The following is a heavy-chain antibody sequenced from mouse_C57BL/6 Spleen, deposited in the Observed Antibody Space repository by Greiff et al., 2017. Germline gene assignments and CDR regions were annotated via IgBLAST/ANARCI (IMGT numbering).Heavy chain of an antibody. J-gene: IGHJ1*03. CDR1: GYAFSSYW. V-gene: IGHV1-80*01. CDR3: ARGDYGSSTGYFDV. D-gene: IGHD1-1*01. Sequence: VKVVESGAELVKPGASVKISCKASGYAFSSYWMNWVKQRPGKGLEWIGQIYPGDGDTNYNGKFKGKATLTADKSSSTAYMQLSSLTSEDSAVYFCARGDYGSSTGYFDVWGTGTTVTVSS. CDR2: IYPGDGDT.